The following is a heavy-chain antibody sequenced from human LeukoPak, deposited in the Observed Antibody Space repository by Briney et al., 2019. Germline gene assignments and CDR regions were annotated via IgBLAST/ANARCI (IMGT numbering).Heavy chain of an antibody. V-gene: IGHV3-11*04. D-gene: IGHD5-24*01. CDR3: AKGDGYNYPYFDY. CDR2: ISSSGSTI. Sequence: GGSLRLSCAASGFTFSDYYMSWIRQAPGKGLEWVSYISSSGSTIYYADSVKGRFTISRDNSKNTLYLQMNSLRAEDTAVYYCAKGDGYNYPYFDYWGQGTLVTVSS. CDR1: GFTFSDYY. J-gene: IGHJ4*02.